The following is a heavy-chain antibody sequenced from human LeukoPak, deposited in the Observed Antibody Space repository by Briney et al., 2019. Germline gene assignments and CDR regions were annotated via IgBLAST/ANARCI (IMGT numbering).Heavy chain of an antibody. D-gene: IGHD4-11*01. V-gene: IGHV4-4*07. CDR1: GGSISSYY. CDR3: ARGPYSIPHMDV. Sequence: SETLSLTCTVSGGSISSYYWSWIRQPAGKGLEWIGRIYTSGSTNYNPSLKSRVTTSVDTSKNQFSLKLSSVTAADTAVYYCARGPYSIPHMDVWGKGTTVTVSS. J-gene: IGHJ6*03. CDR2: IYTSGST.